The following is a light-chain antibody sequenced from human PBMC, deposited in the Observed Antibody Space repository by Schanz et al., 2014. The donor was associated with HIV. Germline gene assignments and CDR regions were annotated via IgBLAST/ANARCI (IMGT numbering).Light chain of an antibody. Sequence: QSVLTQPRSVSGSPGQSVTISCTGTSSDGGGYNYVSWYQQHAGKAPKLMIFDVSKRPSGVPDRFSGSKSGNTASLTISGLQAEDEADYYCCSYAGSYVFGTGTKLTVL. CDR3: CSYAGSYV. J-gene: IGLJ1*01. V-gene: IGLV2-11*01. CDR2: DVS. CDR1: SSDGGGYNY.